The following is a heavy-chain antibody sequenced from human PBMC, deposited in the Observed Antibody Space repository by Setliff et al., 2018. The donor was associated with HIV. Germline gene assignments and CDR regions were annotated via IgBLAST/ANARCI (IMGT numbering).Heavy chain of an antibody. CDR3: VRTGLGLREVLSPGV. J-gene: IGHJ6*04. CDR1: GFTFSNYV. CDR2: ISSSSSYI. D-gene: IGHD3-10*01. Sequence: PGGSLRLSCAGSGFTFSNYVMNWVRLAPGKGLEWVSCISSSSSYIYYVESVKGRFTISRDNAKNSLYLQMNSLRVEDTAVYYCVRTGLGLREVLSPGVWGTGTTVTVSS. V-gene: IGHV3-21*04.